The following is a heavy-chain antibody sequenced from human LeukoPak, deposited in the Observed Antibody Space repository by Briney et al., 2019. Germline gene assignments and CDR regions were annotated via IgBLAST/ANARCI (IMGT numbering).Heavy chain of an antibody. CDR2: IYYSGST. CDR3: ARHPILRVRGVISGQFDY. J-gene: IGHJ4*02. D-gene: IGHD3-10*01. V-gene: IGHV4-59*08. CDR1: GGSISSYY. Sequence: SETLSLTCMVSGGSISSYYWSWIRQPPGKGLEWIGYIYYSGSTNYNPSLKSRVTISVDTSKNQFSLKLSSVTAADTAVYYCARHPILRVRGVISGQFDYWGQGTLVTVSS.